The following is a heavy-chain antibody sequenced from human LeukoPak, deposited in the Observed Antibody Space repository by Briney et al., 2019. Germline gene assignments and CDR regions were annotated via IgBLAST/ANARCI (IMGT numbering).Heavy chain of an antibody. D-gene: IGHD1-7*01. CDR2: ISSSGSTI. CDR3: ARVELAPYYYYMDV. CDR1: GFSISSYE. J-gene: IGHJ6*03. V-gene: IGHV3-48*03. Sequence: GGSLRLSCAASGFSISSYEMSWVRQAPGKGLEWVSYISSSGSTIYYADSVKGRFTISRDNAKNSLYLRMNSLRAEDTAVYYCARVELAPYYYYMDVWGKGTTVIVSS.